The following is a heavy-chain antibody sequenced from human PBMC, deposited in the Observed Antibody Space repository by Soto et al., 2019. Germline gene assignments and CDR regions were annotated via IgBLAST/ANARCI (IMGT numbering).Heavy chain of an antibody. CDR3: ARDGVVAAXDY. J-gene: IGHJ4*02. V-gene: IGHV4-59*01. D-gene: IGHD2-15*01. Sequence: SETLSLTCTVSGGSISSYYWSWIRQPPGKGLEWIGYIYYSGSTNYNPSLKSRVTISVDTSKNQFSLKLSSVTAADTAVYYCARDGVVAAXDYWGQGTLVTVS. CDR2: IYYSGST. CDR1: GGSISSYY.